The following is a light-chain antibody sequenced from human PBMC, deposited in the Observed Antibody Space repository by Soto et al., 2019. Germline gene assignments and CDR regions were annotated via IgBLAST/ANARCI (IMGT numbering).Light chain of an antibody. CDR1: SSDVGGYNY. V-gene: IGLV2-14*01. Sequence: QSALTQPASVSGSPGQSITISCTGTSSDVGGYNYVSWYQKSPGKAPKLIIYDVSNRPSGISNRFSGSKSGNTASLTISGLQAEDEGEYYCSSYASSSALVVFGTGTKLTVL. J-gene: IGLJ1*01. CDR3: SSYASSSALVV. CDR2: DVS.